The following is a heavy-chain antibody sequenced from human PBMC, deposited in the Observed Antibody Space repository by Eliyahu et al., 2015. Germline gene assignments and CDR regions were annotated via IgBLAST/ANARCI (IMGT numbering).Heavy chain of an antibody. J-gene: IGHJ4*02. D-gene: IGHD3-10*01. CDR1: SSYG. CDR2: IWYDGSNK. CDR3: ARDLLDLGSGXAPGY. Sequence: SSYGMHWVRQAPGKGLEWVAVIWYDGSNKYYADSVKGRFTISRDNSKNTLYLQMNSLRAEDTAVYYCARDLLDLGSGXAPGYWGQGTLVTVSS. V-gene: IGHV3-33*01.